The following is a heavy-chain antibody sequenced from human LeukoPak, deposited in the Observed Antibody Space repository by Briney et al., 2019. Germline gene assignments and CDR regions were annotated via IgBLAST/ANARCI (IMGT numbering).Heavy chain of an antibody. D-gene: IGHD6-19*01. V-gene: IGHV4-39*07. Sequence: SETLSLTCTVSGGSISSSSYYWGWIRQPPGKGLEWIGSIYYSGSTNYNPSLKSRVTISVDTSKNQFSLKLSSVTAADTAVYYCARGLYGSGWYYYYYMDVWGKGTTVTISS. CDR3: ARGLYGSGWYYYYYMDV. J-gene: IGHJ6*03. CDR1: GGSISSSSYY. CDR2: IYYSGST.